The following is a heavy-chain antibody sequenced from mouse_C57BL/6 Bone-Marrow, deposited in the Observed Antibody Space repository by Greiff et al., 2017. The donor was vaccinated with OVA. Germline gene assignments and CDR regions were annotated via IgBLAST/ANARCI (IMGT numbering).Heavy chain of an antibody. D-gene: IGHD6-2*01. CDR2: IYPSDSET. Sequence: QVQLQQPGAELVRPGSSVKLSCKASGYTFTSYWMDWVKQRPGQGLEWIGNIYPSDSETHYNQKFKDKATLTVDKSSSTAYMQLSSLTSEDSAVYDCARRVSLISPCAYWGQGTLVTVSA. CDR1: GYTFTSYW. J-gene: IGHJ3*01. V-gene: IGHV1-61*01. CDR3: ARRVSLISPCAY.